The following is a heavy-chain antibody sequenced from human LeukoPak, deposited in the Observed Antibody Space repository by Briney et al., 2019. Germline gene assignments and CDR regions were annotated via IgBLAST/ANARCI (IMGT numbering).Heavy chain of an antibody. V-gene: IGHV3-23*01. CDR3: TKGGWLDN. J-gene: IGHJ5*02. CDR1: GFAFNRYD. Sequence: GGSLRLSCAASGFAFNRYDMSWVRQAPGKGLEWVSTVSGNGDSTYCADSVKGRFTVSRDNSKNTLYLQMNNLRAEDTAVYSCTKGGWLDNWGQGTLVTVSS. CDR2: VSGNGDST.